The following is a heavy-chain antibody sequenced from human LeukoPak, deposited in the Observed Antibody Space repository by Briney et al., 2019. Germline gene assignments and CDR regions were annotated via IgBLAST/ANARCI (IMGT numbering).Heavy chain of an antibody. CDR1: GGSLSSYY. Sequence: PSETLSLTCTVSGGSLSSYYWSWIRQPPGKRLEWIGYIHYSGSTDYHPSLKSRVTMSLDTSKNQFSLKLSSVTAADTAVYYCASGYFDSSGYSNWFDPWGQGTLVTVSS. J-gene: IGHJ5*02. V-gene: IGHV4-59*01. CDR2: IHYSGST. CDR3: ASGYFDSSGYSNWFDP. D-gene: IGHD3-22*01.